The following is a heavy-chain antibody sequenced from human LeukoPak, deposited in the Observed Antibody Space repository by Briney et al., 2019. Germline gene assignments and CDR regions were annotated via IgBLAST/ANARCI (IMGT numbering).Heavy chain of an antibody. V-gene: IGHV4-38-2*02. D-gene: IGHD6-13*01. Sequence: SETLSLTCTVSGYSISSGYYWGWIMQPPGKGLEGIGSIYHSGSTYYNPSLKSRVTISVDTSKNQFSLKLSSVTAADTAVYYCARVSSSWYDLDYWGQGTLVTVSS. CDR2: IYHSGST. CDR3: ARVSSSWYDLDY. CDR1: GYSISSGYY. J-gene: IGHJ4*02.